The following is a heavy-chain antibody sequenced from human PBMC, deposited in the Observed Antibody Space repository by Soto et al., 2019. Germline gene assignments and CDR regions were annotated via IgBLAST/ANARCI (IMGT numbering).Heavy chain of an antibody. D-gene: IGHD2-21*02. CDR1: GGSIISTTYY. J-gene: IGHJ3*02. Sequence: QLQLQESGPRLVKPSETLSLTCTVSGGSIISTTYYWGWIRQPPGKGPEWIGSIYYNGSTYSNPSLKSRVTISVNTAKNQFSLKLSSVTAADTAVYYCARQGSYIVVVSAIPGAFHIWGQGTMVTVSS. CDR2: IYYNGST. CDR3: ARQGSYIVVVSAIPGAFHI. V-gene: IGHV4-39*01.